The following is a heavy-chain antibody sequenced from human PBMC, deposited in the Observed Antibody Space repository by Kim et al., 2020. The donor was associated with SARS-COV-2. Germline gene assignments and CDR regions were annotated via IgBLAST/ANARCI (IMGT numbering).Heavy chain of an antibody. D-gene: IGHD6-19*01. Sequence: GGSLRLSCAASGFTFSSYGMHWVRQAPGKGLEWVAVISYDGSNKYYADSVKGRFTISRDNSKNTLYLQMNSLRAEDTAVYYCARDRAFEWLTEGAFDIWGQGTMVTVSS. J-gene: IGHJ3*02. CDR2: ISYDGSNK. V-gene: IGHV3-33*05. CDR1: GFTFSSYG. CDR3: ARDRAFEWLTEGAFDI.